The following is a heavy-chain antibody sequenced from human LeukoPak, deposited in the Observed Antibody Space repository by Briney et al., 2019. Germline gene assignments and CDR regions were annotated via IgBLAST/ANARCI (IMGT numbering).Heavy chain of an antibody. V-gene: IGHV3-23*01. CDR1: EFTFSNYA. J-gene: IGHJ5*02. CDR2: ISGGGGSK. Sequence: GGSLRLSCAASEFTFSNYAMNWVRQAPGKGLEWVSGISGGGGSKYYADSVKGRFTISRDNSKNTLYLQMDSLKAEDTALYYCAKGSGINHYHWIDPWGQGTLVTVSS. CDR3: AKGSGINHYHWIDP. D-gene: IGHD1-14*01.